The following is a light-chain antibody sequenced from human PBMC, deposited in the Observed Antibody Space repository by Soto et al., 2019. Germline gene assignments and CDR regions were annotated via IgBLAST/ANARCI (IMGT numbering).Light chain of an antibody. J-gene: IGKJ1*01. Sequence: VMTQSPATLSLSPGERATFSCRASQSVSSNLAWYQQKPGQAPRLLVYGASTRATGIPARFSGGGSGTEFTLTIRSLQSEDFAVYYCQQYNNWPRTFGQGTK. CDR3: QQYNNWPRT. CDR2: GAS. V-gene: IGKV3-15*01. CDR1: QSVSSN.